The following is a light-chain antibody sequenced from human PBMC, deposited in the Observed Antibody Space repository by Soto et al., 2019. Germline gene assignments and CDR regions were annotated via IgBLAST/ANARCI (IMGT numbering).Light chain of an antibody. CDR3: QQYGSALPLT. CDR2: GAS. Sequence: EIVLTQSPGTLSLSPGEGATLSCRASETLGSSYLHWYQQKPGQAPRLIIFGASNRATGIPDRFSGSASGTEFTLTISRLEPEDFAVYYCQQYGSALPLTFGGGTRVETK. CDR1: ETLGSSY. J-gene: IGKJ4*01. V-gene: IGKV3-20*01.